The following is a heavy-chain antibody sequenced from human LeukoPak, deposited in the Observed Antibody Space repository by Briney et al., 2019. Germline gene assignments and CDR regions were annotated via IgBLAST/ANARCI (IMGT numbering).Heavy chain of an antibody. J-gene: IGHJ4*02. V-gene: IGHV3-30-3*01. D-gene: IGHD1-26*01. CDR1: GFTFSSYA. CDR3: TRAGSGSYWGGAFDY. Sequence: GGSLRLSCAASGFTFSSYAMHWVRQAPGKGLEWVAVISYDGSNKYYADSVKGRFTISRDNSKDTLYLQMNSLRAEDTAVYYCTRAGSGSYWGGAFDYWGQGTLVTVSS. CDR2: ISYDGSNK.